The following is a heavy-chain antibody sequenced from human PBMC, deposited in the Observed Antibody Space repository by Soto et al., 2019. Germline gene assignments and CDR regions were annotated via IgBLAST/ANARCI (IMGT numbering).Heavy chain of an antibody. J-gene: IGHJ3*02. CDR2: INPSGGST. CDR1: GYTFTSYY. Sequence: QVQLVQSGAEVKKPGASVKVSCKASGYTFTSYYMHWVRQAPGQGLEWMGIINPSGGSTSYAQKFQGRVTMTRDTSKSTVYMELSSLRSEDTAVYYCASAGYYYYVWGSYREGGAFDIWGQGTMVTVSS. V-gene: IGHV1-46*03. CDR3: ASAGYYYYVWGSYREGGAFDI. D-gene: IGHD3-16*02.